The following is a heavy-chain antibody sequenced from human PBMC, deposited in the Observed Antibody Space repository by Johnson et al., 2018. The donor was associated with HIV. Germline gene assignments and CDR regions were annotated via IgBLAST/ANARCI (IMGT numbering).Heavy chain of an antibody. J-gene: IGHJ3*02. CDR3: VRDLSFDSIGYSHAFDI. V-gene: IGHV3-7*03. D-gene: IGHD3-22*01. CDR1: GFTFSSYW. Sequence: VQLVESGGGLVQPGGSLRLSCAASGFTFSSYWMSWVRQAPGKGLEWVANIKQDGSEKYYVDSVKGRFTISRDNAKNSLYLQMNSLRVEDTALYYCVRDLSFDSIGYSHAFDIWGQGTMVTVSS. CDR2: IKQDGSEK.